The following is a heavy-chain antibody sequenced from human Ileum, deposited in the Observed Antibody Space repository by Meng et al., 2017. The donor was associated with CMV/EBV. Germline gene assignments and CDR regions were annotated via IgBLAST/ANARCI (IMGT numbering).Heavy chain of an antibody. CDR2: ISSYDGGT. CDR1: GYDFNNFG. CDR3: ARDRCKKCDDGWWFDP. Sequence: GYDFNNFGIAWGRQAPGQGPEWMGWISSYDGGTWYAERFRDRFTMTTDTATNTAYMELRSLRSDDTAVYYCARDRCKKCDDGWWFDPWGQGTLVTVSS. J-gene: IGHJ5*02. V-gene: IGHV1-18*01. D-gene: IGHD2-15*01.